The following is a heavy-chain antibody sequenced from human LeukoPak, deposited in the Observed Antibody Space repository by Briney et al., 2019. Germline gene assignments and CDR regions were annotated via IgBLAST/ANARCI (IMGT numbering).Heavy chain of an antibody. Sequence: GASLRLSCAASGFTFSSYAMSWVRQAPGKGLEWVSAISGSGGSTYYADSVKGRFTISRDNSKNTLYLQMNSLRAEDTAVYYCARDKDKWLRFGGLNWFDPWGQGTLVTVSS. CDR1: GFTFSSYA. D-gene: IGHD5-12*01. V-gene: IGHV3-23*01. J-gene: IGHJ5*02. CDR2: ISGSGGST. CDR3: ARDKDKWLRFGGLNWFDP.